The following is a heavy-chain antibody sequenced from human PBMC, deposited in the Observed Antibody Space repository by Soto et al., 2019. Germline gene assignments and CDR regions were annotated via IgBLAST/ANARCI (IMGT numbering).Heavy chain of an antibody. V-gene: IGHV3-23*01. CDR2: ISGSGGRT. J-gene: IGHJ3*02. Sequence: GSLIVSWVTSGFPFSSYSMSWVLQTPGKGLEWVSGISGSGGRTYYADSVKGRFTISRDNSNNTLSLQMHILRVEDTAVYFCAKGGYYSLFDIWGQGTMVTVSS. CDR3: AKGGYYSLFDI. CDR1: GFPFSSYS. D-gene: IGHD3-16*01.